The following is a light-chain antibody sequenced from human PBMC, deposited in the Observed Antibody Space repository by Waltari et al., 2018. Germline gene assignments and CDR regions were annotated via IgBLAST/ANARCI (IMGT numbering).Light chain of an antibody. CDR1: SSDVGGYSY. V-gene: IGLV2-8*01. J-gene: IGLJ3*02. CDR3: SSYAGSNLWV. Sequence: QSALTQPPSASGSPGQSVTISCTGTSSDVGGYSYVSWYQQHPDKAPQLMIYEVTKRPSVVPDRFSGSKSGNTASLTVSGLQAEDEADYYCSSYAGSNLWVFGGGTKLTVL. CDR2: EVT.